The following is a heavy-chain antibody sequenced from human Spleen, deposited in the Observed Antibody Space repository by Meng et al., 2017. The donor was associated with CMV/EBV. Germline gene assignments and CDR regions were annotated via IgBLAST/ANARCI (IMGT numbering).Heavy chain of an antibody. Sequence: QVQLRGCGGVLVKPGGSLRLSCAASGFTFSDYYMSWIRQAPGKGLEWVSYISSSSSYTNYADSVKGRFTISRDNAKNSLYLQMNSLRAEDTAVYYCARKAVAGEGPFDYWGQGTLVTVSS. V-gene: IGHV3-11*03. J-gene: IGHJ4*02. CDR1: GFTFSDYY. CDR2: ISSSSSYT. CDR3: ARKAVAGEGPFDY. D-gene: IGHD6-19*01.